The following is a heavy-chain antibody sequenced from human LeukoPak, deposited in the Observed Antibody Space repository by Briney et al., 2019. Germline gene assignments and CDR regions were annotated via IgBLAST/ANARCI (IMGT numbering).Heavy chain of an antibody. J-gene: IGHJ4*02. CDR1: GFTSSSYG. V-gene: IGHV3-33*01. CDR3: ARGDYYGSRGDY. Sequence: PGGSLRLSCAASGFTSSSYGMHWVRQAPGKGLEWVAVIWYDGSNKYYADSVKGRFTISRDNSKNTLYLQMNSLRAEDTAVYYCARGDYYGSRGDYWGQGTLVTVSS. CDR2: IWYDGSNK. D-gene: IGHD3-10*01.